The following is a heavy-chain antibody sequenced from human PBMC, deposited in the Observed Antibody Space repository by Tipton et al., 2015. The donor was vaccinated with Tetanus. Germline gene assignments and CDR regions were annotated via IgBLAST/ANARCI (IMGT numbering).Heavy chain of an antibody. V-gene: IGHV3-11*01. J-gene: IGHJ4*02. CDR3: ARVEACSSFSCHTIWH. Sequence: GSLRLSCAASGFTFSDYYMTWIRQVPGKGLEWVSSITSSTSTTYYADSVKGRFAISRDNANNSLYLQMNSLRAEDTAVYYCARVEACSSFSCHTIWHWGQGTLVTVSS. CDR1: GFTFSDYY. D-gene: IGHD2-2*02. CDR2: ITSSTSTT.